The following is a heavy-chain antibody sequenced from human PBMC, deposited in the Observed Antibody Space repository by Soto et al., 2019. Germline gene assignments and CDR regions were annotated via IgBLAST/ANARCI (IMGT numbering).Heavy chain of an antibody. V-gene: IGHV3-33*01. Sequence: GGSLRLSCAASGFTFSSYGMHWVRQAPGKGLEWVAVIWYDGSNKYYADSVKGRFTISRDNSKNTLYLQMNSLRAEDTAVYYCARDFRAADYFDYWGQGTLVTVPS. D-gene: IGHD6-13*01. J-gene: IGHJ4*02. CDR2: IWYDGSNK. CDR3: ARDFRAADYFDY. CDR1: GFTFSSYG.